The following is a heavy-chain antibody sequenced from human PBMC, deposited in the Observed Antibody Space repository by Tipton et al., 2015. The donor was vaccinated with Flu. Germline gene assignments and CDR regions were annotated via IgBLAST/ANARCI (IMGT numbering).Heavy chain of an antibody. V-gene: IGHV3-53*01. J-gene: IGHJ6*02. D-gene: IGHD3-10*01. CDR3: ARGREARGGHYGMDV. CDR2: IYIGGSI. Sequence: SLRLSCAASGFTVSSNYMTWVRQAPGKGLEWVSVIYIGGSIYYADSVKGRFTISSDKSKNTVYLQMNSLRAEDTAVYYCARGREARGGHYGMDVWGQGTTVTVSS. CDR1: GFTVSSNY.